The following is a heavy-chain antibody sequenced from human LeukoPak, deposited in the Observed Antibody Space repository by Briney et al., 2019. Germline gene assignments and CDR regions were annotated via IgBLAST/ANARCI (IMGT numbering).Heavy chain of an antibody. Sequence: GGSLRLSCAASGFTFSSYGMHWVRQAPGKGLEWVAVISDDGSNKYYADSVKGRFTVSRDNSKNTLFLQMNSLSAEDTAVYYCAKDRYYYDSSGSYLLDYWGQGTLVTVSS. CDR2: ISDDGSNK. D-gene: IGHD3-22*01. J-gene: IGHJ4*02. CDR3: AKDRYYYDSSGSYLLDY. CDR1: GFTFSSYG. V-gene: IGHV3-30*18.